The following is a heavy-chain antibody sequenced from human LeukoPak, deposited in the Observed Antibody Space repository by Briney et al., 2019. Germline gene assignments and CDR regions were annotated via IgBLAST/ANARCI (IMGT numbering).Heavy chain of an antibody. CDR1: GFNFHNFA. Sequence: GGSLRLSCEASGFNFHNFAMHWVRQAPGKGLEWVAVISNDERNKYYTDSVKGRFAISRDNSKSTVYLQMNSLRPEDTAMYYCARPSPPGDGYNPCDYWGPGALVIVSS. J-gene: IGHJ4*02. CDR3: ARPSPPGDGYNPCDY. D-gene: IGHD5-24*01. CDR2: ISNDERNK. V-gene: IGHV3-30*09.